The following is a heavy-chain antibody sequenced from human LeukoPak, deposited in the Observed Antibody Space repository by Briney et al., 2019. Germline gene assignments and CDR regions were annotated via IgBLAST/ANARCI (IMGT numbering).Heavy chain of an antibody. V-gene: IGHV3-48*03. CDR3: AKEKAGLGYYYYYYMDV. D-gene: IGHD3-10*01. CDR1: GFTFSSYE. CDR2: ISSSGSTI. Sequence: PGGSLRLSCAASGFTFSSYEMNWVRQAPGKGLEWVSYISSSGSTIYYADSVKGRFTISRDNAKNSLYLQMNSLRAEDTAVYYCAKEKAGLGYYYYYYMDVWGKGTTVTISS. J-gene: IGHJ6*03.